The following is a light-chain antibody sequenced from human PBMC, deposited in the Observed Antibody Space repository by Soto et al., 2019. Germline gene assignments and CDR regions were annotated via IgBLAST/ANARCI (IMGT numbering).Light chain of an antibody. CDR3: ETSDSNTHV. J-gene: IGLJ1*01. CDR2: LEGSGKY. CDR1: SGYTKYI. V-gene: IGLV4-60*03. Sequence: QLVLTQSSSASASLGSSVKLTCTLSSGYTKYIVTWHQQQPGKAPRYLMRLEGSGKYNKGNGVPERFSGSSSAADRYLTISNLQSDDEADYYCETSDSNTHVFGPGTKLTVL.